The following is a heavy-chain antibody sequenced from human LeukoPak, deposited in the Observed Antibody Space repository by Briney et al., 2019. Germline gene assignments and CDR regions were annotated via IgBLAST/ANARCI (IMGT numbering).Heavy chain of an antibody. D-gene: IGHD3-22*01. V-gene: IGHV3-74*01. J-gene: IGHJ4*02. Sequence: GGSLRLSCAASGFTFSPYWMHWVRQAPGKGPVWVARINTDGSSLNYADSVKGRFTISRDNAKNTLYLQMNSLGAEDTAVYYCARRINYYDSSGYYYVRYFDSWGQGTLVAVSS. CDR2: INTDGSSL. CDR1: GFTFSPYW. CDR3: ARRINYYDSSGYYYVRYFDS.